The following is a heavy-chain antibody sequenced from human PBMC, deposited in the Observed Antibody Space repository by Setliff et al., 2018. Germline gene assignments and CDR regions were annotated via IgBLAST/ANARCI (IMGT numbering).Heavy chain of an antibody. Sequence: SETLSLTCAAYGDSFSDYYWSWIRQPPGKGLEWIEEINHRGSTNYSPSLRSRVTMSVDTPKNQFSLKLSSVTAADTAVYYCARDTRVRDSSSVPSDTFDIWGRGTMVTVS. J-gene: IGHJ3*02. D-gene: IGHD2-15*01. V-gene: IGHV4-34*01. CDR1: GDSFSDYY. CDR2: INHRGST. CDR3: ARDTRVRDSSSVPSDTFDI.